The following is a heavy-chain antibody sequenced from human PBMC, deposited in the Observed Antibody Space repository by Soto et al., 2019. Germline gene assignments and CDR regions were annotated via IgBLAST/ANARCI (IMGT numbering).Heavy chain of an antibody. CDR1: GFTLSSYG. Sequence: QVHLVESGGGVVQPGRSLRLACAASGFTLSSYGMHWVRQAPGKGLEWVAVIWYDGSNKYYADSVKGRFTISRDNSKNTLYLQMNSLRAEDTAVYYCARDYGDYFDYWGQGTLVTVSS. D-gene: IGHD4-17*01. V-gene: IGHV3-33*01. CDR2: IWYDGSNK. J-gene: IGHJ4*02. CDR3: ARDYGDYFDY.